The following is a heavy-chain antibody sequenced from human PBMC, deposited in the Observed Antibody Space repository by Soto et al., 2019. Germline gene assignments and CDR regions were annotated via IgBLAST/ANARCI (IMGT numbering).Heavy chain of an antibody. CDR2: LSAFDNT. D-gene: IGHD6-13*01. Sequence: EVQLLESGGGLVQPGGSLRLSCAASGFTFSRHAMSWVRQAPGKGLEWVSTLSAFDNTYYADSVKGRFIISGDITKNTLSLQMNSVRVDEMAVYYCAKDPRAYSTNMGYYFDYWGQGSLVTVSS. CDR3: AKDPRAYSTNMGYYFDY. J-gene: IGHJ4*02. V-gene: IGHV3-23*01. CDR1: GFTFSRHA.